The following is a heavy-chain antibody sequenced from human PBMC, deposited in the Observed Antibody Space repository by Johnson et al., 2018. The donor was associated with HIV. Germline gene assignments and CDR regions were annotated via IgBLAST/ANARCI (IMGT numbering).Heavy chain of an antibody. V-gene: IGHV3-11*04. Sequence: QEQLVESGGGLVQPGGSLRLSCVASRLTLSDSYMSWIRQAPGKGLEWVSYIRGSGNAIYYADSVRGRFTISRDNTKNSLYLQRNSLRARDTAVYYWATTRWSDTDPFDIWGQGTMVTVSS. CDR2: IRGSGNAI. D-gene: IGHD3-3*01. J-gene: IGHJ3*02. CDR3: ATTRWSDTDPFDI. CDR1: RLTLSDSY.